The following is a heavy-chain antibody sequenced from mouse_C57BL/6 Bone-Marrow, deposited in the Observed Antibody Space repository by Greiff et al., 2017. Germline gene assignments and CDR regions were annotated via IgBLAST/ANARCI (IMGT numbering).Heavy chain of an antibody. D-gene: IGHD1-1*01. V-gene: IGHV1-55*01. CDR1: GYTFTSYW. CDR3: ARRENFIGNYAMDY. Sequence: QVQLQQPGAELVKPGASVKMSCKASGYTFTSYWITWVKQRPGQGLEWIGDIYPGSGSTNYNEKFKSKATLTVDTSSITAYMQLSSLTSEDSAVYYCARRENFIGNYAMDYWGQGTSVTVSS. J-gene: IGHJ4*01. CDR2: IYPGSGST.